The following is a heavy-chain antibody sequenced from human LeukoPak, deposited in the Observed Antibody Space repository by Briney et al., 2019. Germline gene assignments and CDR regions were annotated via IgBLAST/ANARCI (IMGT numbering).Heavy chain of an antibody. CDR2: ITAGNGDT. V-gene: IGHV1-3*01. Sequence: ASVKVSCKASGYTFTNNAIHWLRQAPGQSLEWMGWITAGNGDTQYSQKFQGRVILTRDTSASTAYMELSSLRSEDTAVYYCARSDGDYETYFDYWGQGTLVTVSS. J-gene: IGHJ4*02. CDR1: GYTFTNNA. CDR3: ARSDGDYETYFDY. D-gene: IGHD4-17*01.